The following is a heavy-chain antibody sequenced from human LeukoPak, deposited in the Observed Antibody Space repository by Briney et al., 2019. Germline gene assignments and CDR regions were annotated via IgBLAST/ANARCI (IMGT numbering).Heavy chain of an antibody. CDR1: GGSISSYY. D-gene: IGHD3-10*01. CDR3: ARASIHYYGSGSYYDPVWFDP. V-gene: IGHV4-59*01. CDR2: IYYSGST. J-gene: IGHJ5*02. Sequence: SETLSLTCTVSGGSISSYYWSWIRQPPGKGLEWIGYIYYSGSTNYNPSLKSRVTISVDTSKNQFSLKLSSVTAADTAVYYCARASIHYYGSGSYYDPVWFDPWGQGTLVTVSS.